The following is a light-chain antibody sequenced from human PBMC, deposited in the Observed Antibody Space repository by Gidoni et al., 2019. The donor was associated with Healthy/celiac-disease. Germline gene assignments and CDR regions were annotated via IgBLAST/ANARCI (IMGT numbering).Light chain of an antibody. J-gene: IGKJ2*01. CDR3: QQRSNWPPGYT. V-gene: IGKV3-11*01. CDR1: QSVSSY. Sequence: TLLTQSPATLSLSPGERATLSCRASQSVSSYLAWYQQKPGQAPRLLIYDASNRATGIPARFSGSGSGTDFTLTISSLEPEDFAVYYCQQRSNWPPGYTFGQGTKLEIK. CDR2: DAS.